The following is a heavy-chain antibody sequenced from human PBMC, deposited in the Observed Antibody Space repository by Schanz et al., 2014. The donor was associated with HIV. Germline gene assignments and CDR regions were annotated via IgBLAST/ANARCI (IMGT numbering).Heavy chain of an antibody. CDR3: ARESASCGGNCAFDL. D-gene: IGHD2-21*02. J-gene: IGHJ4*02. CDR2: ISGGGGST. CDR1: GFTFSSYA. V-gene: IGHV3-23*01. Sequence: EVQLLESGGGLVQPGGSLRLSCADSGFTFSSYAMSWVRQAPGKGLEWVSAISGGGGSTYYADSVKGRFTISRDNSKQRLYLQINSLRANDTAVYFCARESASCGGNCAFDLWGQGALVIVSS.